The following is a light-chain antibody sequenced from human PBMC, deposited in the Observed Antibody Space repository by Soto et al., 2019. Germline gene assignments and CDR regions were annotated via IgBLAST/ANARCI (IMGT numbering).Light chain of an antibody. Sequence: EIVLTQSPATPFFSPREKATLSCRASQSVSSYLAWYQQKPGQAPRLLIYDASNRATGIPARFSGSGSGTDFTLTISSLEPEDFAVYYCQQRSNWPRTFGQGTKVDIK. V-gene: IGKV3-11*01. CDR2: DAS. J-gene: IGKJ1*01. CDR1: QSVSSY. CDR3: QQRSNWPRT.